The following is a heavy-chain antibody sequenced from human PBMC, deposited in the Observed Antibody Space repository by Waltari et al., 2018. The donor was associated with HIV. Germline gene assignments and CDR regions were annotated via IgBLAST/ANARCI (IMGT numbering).Heavy chain of an antibody. CDR2: ISDSGSTR. CDR1: GFTFSSYE. Sequence: EVQVVESGGGLVQPGGSLRLSCAASGFTFSSYEMNWVRQAPGKGLEWLSYISDSGSTRYYADSVKGRFTISRDNAKNSLYLQMNSLRAEDTAVYYCAATRYYYDSSGRWGQGTLVTVSS. V-gene: IGHV3-48*03. D-gene: IGHD3-22*01. J-gene: IGHJ4*02. CDR3: AATRYYYDSSGR.